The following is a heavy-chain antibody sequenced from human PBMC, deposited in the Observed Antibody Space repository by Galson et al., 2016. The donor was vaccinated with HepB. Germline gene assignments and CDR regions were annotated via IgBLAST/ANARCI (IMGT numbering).Heavy chain of an antibody. CDR2: IGNKANNYAT. V-gene: IGHV3-73*01. D-gene: IGHD3-16*01. CDR1: GFTFSDSA. Sequence: SLRLSCAVSGFTFSDSAIHWVRQASGKGLEWVGRIGNKANNYATAYTASVKGRFTVSRDDSKNTAYLQMDSLKTEDTALYYCTRFMMTTDYYYYYGMDVWG. J-gene: IGHJ6*01. CDR3: TRFMMTTDYYYYYGMDV.